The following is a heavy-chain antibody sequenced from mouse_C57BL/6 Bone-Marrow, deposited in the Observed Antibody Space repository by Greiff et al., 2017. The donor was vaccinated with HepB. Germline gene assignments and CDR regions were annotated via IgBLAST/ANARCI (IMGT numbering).Heavy chain of an antibody. CDR1: GYTFTDYY. V-gene: IGHV1-76*01. J-gene: IGHJ3*01. D-gene: IGHD2-4*01. CDR2: IYPGSGNT. CDR3: ASGGGTMITGFAY. Sequence: VQLQQSGAELVRPGASVKLSCKASGYTFTDYYINWVKQRPGQGLEWIARIYPGSGNTYYNEKFKGKATLTAEKSSSTAYMQLSSLTSEDSAVYFCASGGGTMITGFAYWGQGTLVTVSA.